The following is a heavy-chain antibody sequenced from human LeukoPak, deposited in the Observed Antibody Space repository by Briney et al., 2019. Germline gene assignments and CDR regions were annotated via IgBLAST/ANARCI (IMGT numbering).Heavy chain of an antibody. J-gene: IGHJ4*02. Sequence: GGSLRLSCAASGFTFSSYSMNWVRQAPGKGLEWVSSISSSSSYIYYADSVKGRSTISRDNAKNSLYLQMNSLRAEDTALYYCAISSVAAAAAFDYWGQGTLVTVSS. D-gene: IGHD6-13*01. CDR3: AISSVAAAAAFDY. V-gene: IGHV3-21*01. CDR1: GFTFSSYS. CDR2: ISSSSSYI.